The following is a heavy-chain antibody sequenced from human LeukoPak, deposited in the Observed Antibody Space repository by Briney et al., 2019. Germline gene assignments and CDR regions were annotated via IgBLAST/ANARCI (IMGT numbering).Heavy chain of an antibody. J-gene: IGHJ4*02. CDR3: ARDHAYRADY. Sequence: PGGSLRLSCAASGFTFSSYWMSWVRQAPGEGLEWVANIKQDGSEKYYVDSVKGRFTISRDNAKNSLYLQMSSLTAEDTAIYYCARDHAYRADYWGQGTLVTVSS. CDR2: IKQDGSEK. CDR1: GFTFSSYW. V-gene: IGHV3-7*01. D-gene: IGHD2-2*01.